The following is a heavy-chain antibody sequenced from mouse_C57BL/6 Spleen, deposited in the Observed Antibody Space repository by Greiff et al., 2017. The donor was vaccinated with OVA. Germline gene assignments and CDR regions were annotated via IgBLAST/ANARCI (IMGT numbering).Heavy chain of an antibody. Sequence: EVKLQESGPGLVKPSQSLSLTCSVTGYSITSGYYWNWIRQFPGNKLEWMGYISYDGSNNYNPSLKNRISITRDTSKNQFFLKLNSVTTEDTATYYCAREEGDGNYFDYWGQGTTLTVSS. D-gene: IGHD2-1*01. CDR2: ISYDGSN. J-gene: IGHJ2*01. CDR3: AREEGDGNYFDY. V-gene: IGHV3-6*01. CDR1: GYSITSGYY.